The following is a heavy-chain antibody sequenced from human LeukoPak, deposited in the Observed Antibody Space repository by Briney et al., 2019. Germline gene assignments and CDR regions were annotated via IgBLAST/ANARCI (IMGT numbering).Heavy chain of an antibody. CDR2: IYPGDSDT. V-gene: IGHV5-51*01. D-gene: IGHD3-22*01. CDR1: GYSFTSYW. J-gene: IGHJ3*02. CDR3: ASKSLYDSSGYYPDAFDI. Sequence: GESLQISCKGAGYSFTSYWIGWARQMPGKGLEWMGIIYPGDSDTRYSPSFQGQVTISADKSISTAYLQWSSLKASDTAMYYCASKSLYDSSGYYPDAFDIWGQGTMVTVSS.